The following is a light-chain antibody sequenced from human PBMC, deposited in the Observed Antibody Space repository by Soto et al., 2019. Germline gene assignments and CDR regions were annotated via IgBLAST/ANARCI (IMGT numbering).Light chain of an antibody. J-gene: IGKJ1*01. CDR2: AVF. V-gene: IGKV1-39*01. CDR3: QHSYSTPRT. Sequence: DIQMTQSPSSLSASVGDRVTITCRASQSISSYLNWYQQKPGKAPKLLIYAVFSLQSGVPSRFSGSGSGTDFTLTISSLQPEDFATYYCQHSYSTPRTFGQGTKVEIK. CDR1: QSISSY.